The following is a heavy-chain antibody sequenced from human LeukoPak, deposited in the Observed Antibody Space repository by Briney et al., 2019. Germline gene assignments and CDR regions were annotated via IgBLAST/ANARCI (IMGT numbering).Heavy chain of an antibody. V-gene: IGHV3-49*04. J-gene: IGHJ6*02. CDR2: IRSKAYGGTT. CDR3: ARGPIQLWIHNGMDV. Sequence: QTGGSLRLSCTASGFTFGDQAVSWGRQARGKGLEWGGFIRSKAYGGTTEYAASVKGRFTISRDDSKSTAYLQMNSLKTEATAAYYCARGPIQLWIHNGMDVWGQGTTVTASS. CDR1: GFTFGDQA. D-gene: IGHD5-18*01.